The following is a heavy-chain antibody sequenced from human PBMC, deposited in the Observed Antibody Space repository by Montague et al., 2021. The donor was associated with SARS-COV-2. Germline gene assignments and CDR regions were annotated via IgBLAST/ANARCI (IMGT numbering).Heavy chain of an antibody. J-gene: IGHJ3*02. D-gene: IGHD6-13*01. V-gene: IGHV3-21*01. CDR2: ISSSSSYI. CDR3: ARPRWDAFDI. CDR1: GFTFSRYI. Sequence: SLRLSCAASGFTFSRYIINLFRQAPGKGLEWVSSISSSSSYIYYSYPVKVRFTISRDNAKNSLYLQMNSLRAEDTAVYYCARPRWDAFDIWGQGTMVTVSS.